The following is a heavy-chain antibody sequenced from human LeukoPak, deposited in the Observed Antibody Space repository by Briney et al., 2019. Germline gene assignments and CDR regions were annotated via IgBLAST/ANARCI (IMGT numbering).Heavy chain of an antibody. CDR2: INPNSGGT. J-gene: IGHJ5*02. CDR3: AREAMTTSKGVLDP. Sequence: ASVKVSCKASGYTFTGYYMHWVRPAPGQGLEWMGWINPNSGGTNYAQKFQGRVTMTRDTSISTAYMELSRLRSDDTAVYYCAREAMTTSKGVLDPWGQGTLVTVSS. CDR1: GYTFTGYY. V-gene: IGHV1-2*02. D-gene: IGHD4-4*01.